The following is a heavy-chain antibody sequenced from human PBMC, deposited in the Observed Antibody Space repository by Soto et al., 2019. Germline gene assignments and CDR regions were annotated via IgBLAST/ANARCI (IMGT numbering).Heavy chain of an antibody. V-gene: IGHV4-30-2*02. D-gene: IGHD3-10*01. CDR3: AASNDPCPGCYS. CDR1: GVSINAGGYS. CDR2: IYQSGST. Sequence: PSETLSLTCAVAGVSINAGGYSWNWIRQSPGKALEWMGHIYQSGSTYYRASLQSRLTMSIETSNNQFSLTLTSVTAADSAMFYCAASNDPCPGCYSWGQGTLVTVSS. J-gene: IGHJ5*02.